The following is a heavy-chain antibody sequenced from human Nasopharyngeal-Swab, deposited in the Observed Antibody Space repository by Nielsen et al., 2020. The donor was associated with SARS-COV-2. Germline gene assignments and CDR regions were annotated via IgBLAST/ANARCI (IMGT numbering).Heavy chain of an antibody. V-gene: IGHV3-21*01. CDR1: GFPFNNYN. D-gene: IGHD3-3*01. J-gene: IGHJ6*02. Sequence: SCAASGFPFNNYNFNWVRQAPGKGLEWVSSISSSSSYIYYADSVKGRFTISRDNAKNSLYLQMNSLRAEDTAVYYCARDGLDYDFWSAYFMDVWGQGTTVTVSS. CDR3: ARDGLDYDFWSAYFMDV. CDR2: ISSSSSYI.